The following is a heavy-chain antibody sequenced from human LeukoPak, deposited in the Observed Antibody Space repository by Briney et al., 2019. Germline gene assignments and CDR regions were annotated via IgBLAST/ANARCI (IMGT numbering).Heavy chain of an antibody. CDR2: ISSSSNYI. J-gene: IGHJ4*02. Sequence: GGSLRLSCAASGFTFSSYGMHWVRQAPGKGLEWVSSISSSSNYIYYADSVKGRLTISRDDAKNSLYLQMNSLRAEDTAVYYCAKSLYSGYDWEYFDYWGQGTLVTVSS. V-gene: IGHV3-21*01. CDR3: AKSLYSGYDWEYFDY. D-gene: IGHD5-12*01. CDR1: GFTFSSYG.